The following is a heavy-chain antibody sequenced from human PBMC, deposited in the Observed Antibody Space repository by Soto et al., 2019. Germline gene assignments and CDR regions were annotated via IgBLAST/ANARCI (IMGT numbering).Heavy chain of an antibody. Sequence: QITLKESGPTLVKPTQTLTLTCTFSGFSLSTSGVGVGWIRQPPGKALEWFALIYWVDDKRYSPSLTSRLTITKDTSKNQVVLTMTNMDPVDTATYYCAHVLVVVANYGMDVWGQGTTVTVSS. CDR3: AHVLVVVANYGMDV. J-gene: IGHJ6*02. CDR1: GFSLSTSGVG. D-gene: IGHD2-15*01. CDR2: IYWVDDK. V-gene: IGHV2-5*02.